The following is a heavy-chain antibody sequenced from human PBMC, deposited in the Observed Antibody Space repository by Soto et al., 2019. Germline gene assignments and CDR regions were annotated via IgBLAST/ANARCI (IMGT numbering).Heavy chain of an antibody. J-gene: IGHJ6*02. Sequence: SETLSLTCTVSGGSISTNYWSWIRQPPGKGLEWIGFVYYTGSTNYNPSLKSRVTISVDTSKNQFSLKLSSVTAADTAVYYCARQRPTDGRWEFANYYGMDVWGQGTPVTVSS. CDR2: VYYTGST. CDR1: GGSISTNY. D-gene: IGHD1-26*01. V-gene: IGHV4-59*08. CDR3: ARQRPTDGRWEFANYYGMDV.